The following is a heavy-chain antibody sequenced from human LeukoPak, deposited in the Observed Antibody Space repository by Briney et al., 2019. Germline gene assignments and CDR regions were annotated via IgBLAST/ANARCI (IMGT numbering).Heavy chain of an antibody. J-gene: IGHJ3*02. CDR2: IYYSGGT. CDR1: GGSVSSGTYY. Sequence: SETLSLTCTVSGGSVSSGTYYWSWIRQPPGKGLEWIGYIYYSGGTNYNPSLKSRVTISVDTSKNQFSLKLSSVTAADTAVYYCARGDGMDIWGQGTMVTVSS. CDR3: ARGDGMDI. D-gene: IGHD1-26*01. V-gene: IGHV4-61*01.